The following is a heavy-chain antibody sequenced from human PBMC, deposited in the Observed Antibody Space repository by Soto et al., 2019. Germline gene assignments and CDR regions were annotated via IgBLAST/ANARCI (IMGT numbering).Heavy chain of an antibody. Sequence: QLQLQESDPGLVKPSGTLSLTCAVSGGAISGSHWWSWVRQPPGKALEWIAEIYHNENTNYNPSLKSRVTISVDKSKNQFSLNLISVTAADTAMYYCAGDPVAASGTAFDIWGQGTMVTVSS. J-gene: IGHJ3*02. V-gene: IGHV4-4*02. CDR1: GGAISGSHW. CDR3: AGDPVAASGTAFDI. D-gene: IGHD6-13*01. CDR2: IYHNENT.